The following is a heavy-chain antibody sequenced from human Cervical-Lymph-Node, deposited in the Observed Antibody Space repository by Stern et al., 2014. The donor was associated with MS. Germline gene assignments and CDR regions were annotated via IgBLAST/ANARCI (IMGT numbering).Heavy chain of an antibody. D-gene: IGHD5-18*01. V-gene: IGHV3-53*01. Sequence: EVQLEESGGGLIQPGGSLRLSCAASGFTVSSSYMSWVRQAPGKGLEWVSAIHNGGATYYADSVKGRFTISRDNSKNTLYFQMSSLRAEDTAVYYCARVGRGYISGYSFDYWAQGTLVTVPS. CDR3: ARVGRGYISGYSFDY. CDR2: IHNGGAT. J-gene: IGHJ4*02. CDR1: GFTVSSSY.